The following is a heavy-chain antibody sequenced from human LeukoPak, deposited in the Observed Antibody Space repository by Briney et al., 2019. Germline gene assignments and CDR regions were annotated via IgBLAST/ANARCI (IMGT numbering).Heavy chain of an antibody. D-gene: IGHD3-22*01. J-gene: IGHJ4*02. CDR2: INPNSGGT. V-gene: IGHV1-2*02. CDR1: GYTFTGYY. Sequence: ASVKVSCKASGYTFTGYYMHWVRQAPGQGLEWMGWINPNSGGTNYAQKFQGRATMTRDTSISTAYMELSRLRSDDTAVYYCARNYYDSSGYSTSDYWGQGTLVTVSS. CDR3: ARNYYDSSGYSTSDY.